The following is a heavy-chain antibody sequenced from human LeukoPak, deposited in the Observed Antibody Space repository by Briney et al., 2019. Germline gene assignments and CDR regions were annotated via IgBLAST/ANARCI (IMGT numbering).Heavy chain of an antibody. Sequence: HSGRSLRLSCAASGFTFSSYGMHWVRQAPGKGLEWVAVISYDGSNKYYADSVKGRFTISRDNSKNTLYLQMNSLRAEDTAVYYCAKDLPPGIAVAGFDYWGQGTLVTVSS. CDR1: GFTFSSYG. J-gene: IGHJ4*02. V-gene: IGHV3-30*18. D-gene: IGHD6-19*01. CDR3: AKDLPPGIAVAGFDY. CDR2: ISYDGSNK.